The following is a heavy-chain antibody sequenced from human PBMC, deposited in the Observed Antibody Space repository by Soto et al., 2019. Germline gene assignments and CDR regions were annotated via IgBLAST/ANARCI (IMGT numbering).Heavy chain of an antibody. V-gene: IGHV1-18*01. J-gene: IGHJ4*02. D-gene: IGHD6-19*01. CDR2: ISAYNGNT. Sequence: ASVKVSCKASGYTFTSYGISWVRQAPGQGLEWMGWISAYNGNTNYAQKHQGRVTMTTDTSTSTAYMELRSLRSDDTAVYYCARDKPSIAVAGNIDYWGQGTLVTVSS. CDR1: GYTFTSYG. CDR3: ARDKPSIAVAGNIDY.